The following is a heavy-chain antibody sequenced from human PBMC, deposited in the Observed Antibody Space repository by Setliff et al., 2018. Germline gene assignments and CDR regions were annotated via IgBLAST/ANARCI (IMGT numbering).Heavy chain of an antibody. V-gene: IGHV3-21*01. CDR3: ARDVFDFRTGQAGP. CDR2: ISSTGDDI. J-gene: IGHJ5*02. Sequence: GGSLRLSCAASGFSLNSFRMTWIRQPPGKGLEWVSSISSTGDDIYYADPVKGRFTISRDNAENSLYLQMNSLRVEDTAVYYCARDVFDFRTGQAGPWGQGTLVTVSS. CDR1: GFSLNSFR. D-gene: IGHD3-3*01.